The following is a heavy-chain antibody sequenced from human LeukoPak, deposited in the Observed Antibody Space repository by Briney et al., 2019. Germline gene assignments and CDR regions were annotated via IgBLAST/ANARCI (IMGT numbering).Heavy chain of an antibody. V-gene: IGHV3-21*01. CDR3: ARIPVARSYYFDY. J-gene: IGHJ4*02. CDR1: GFTFSTYT. CDR2: ISSGSSYI. D-gene: IGHD6-19*01. Sequence: GGSLRLSCAASGFTFSTYTMNLVRQAPGKGLEWVSSISSGSSYIYYADSVKGRFTISRDNAKNSLYLQMNSLRPEDTAVYYCARIPVARSYYFDYWGQGTLVTVSS.